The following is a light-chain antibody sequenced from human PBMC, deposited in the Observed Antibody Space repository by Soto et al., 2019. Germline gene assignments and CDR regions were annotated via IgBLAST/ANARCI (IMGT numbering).Light chain of an antibody. CDR3: SSYTYSSTLYV. Sequence: QSALTQPASVSGSPGQSITISCTGTSSDVGGYSYVSWYQQHPGKAPKLMIYDVNNRPSGVSNRFSGSKSGNTASLTISGLQAEDEADYYCSSYTYSSTLYVFGTGTKLPVL. V-gene: IGLV2-14*01. CDR1: SSDVGGYSY. J-gene: IGLJ1*01. CDR2: DVN.